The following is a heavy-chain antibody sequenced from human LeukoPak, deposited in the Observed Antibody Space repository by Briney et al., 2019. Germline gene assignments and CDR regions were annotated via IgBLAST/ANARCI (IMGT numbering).Heavy chain of an antibody. CDR2: ISYDGSNK. V-gene: IGHV3-30*18. D-gene: IGHD6-13*01. Sequence: PGGSLRLSCAASGFTFSSYGMHWLRQAPGKGLEWVAVISYDGSNKYYADSVKGRFTISRDNSKNTLYLQMNSLRAEDTAVYYCAKMIIAAAGTAGDYWGQGTLVTVSS. J-gene: IGHJ4*02. CDR1: GFTFSSYG. CDR3: AKMIIAAAGTAGDY.